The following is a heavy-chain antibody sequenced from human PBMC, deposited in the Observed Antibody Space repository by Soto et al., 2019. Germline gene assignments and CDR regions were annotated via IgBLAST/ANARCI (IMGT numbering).Heavy chain of an antibody. CDR1: GYTFTSYV. V-gene: IGHV1-3*04. CDR2: INTVNGDT. CDR3: ARDLGTMVRGVIVYYYAMDV. J-gene: IGHJ6*02. Sequence: QVHLVQSGAEVKKPGASVNISCKASGYTFTSYVIHWVRQAPGQRLEWMGRINTVNGDTQYSQKFQGRVTFSRDTSASTAYMELSSLRSDDTAVYFCARDLGTMVRGVIVYYYAMDVLGQGTTVTVSS. D-gene: IGHD3-10*01.